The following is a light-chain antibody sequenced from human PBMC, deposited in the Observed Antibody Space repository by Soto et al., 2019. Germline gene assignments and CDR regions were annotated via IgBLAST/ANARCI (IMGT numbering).Light chain of an antibody. J-gene: IGKJ1*01. CDR2: GAS. Sequence: EIEMTQSPATLTLSPGGRATLSCRASQSVGTNLAWYQQKPGQAPRLLIFGASTRATGVPARISGSGSGTDFTLTISSLQSEDFAMYYCQQYNNWPETFGQGTKVDIK. CDR3: QQYNNWPET. CDR1: QSVGTN. V-gene: IGKV3-15*01.